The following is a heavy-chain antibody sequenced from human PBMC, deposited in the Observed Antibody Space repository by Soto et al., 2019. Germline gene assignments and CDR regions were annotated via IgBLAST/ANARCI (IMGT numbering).Heavy chain of an antibody. CDR3: ARDADYYDSSGYYPKYYFDY. Sequence: SQTLSLTCVISGDSVSSNSAAWNWIRQSPSRGLEWLGRTYYRSKWYNDYAVSVKSRITINPDTSKNQFSLQLNSVTPEDTAVYYCARDADYYDSSGYYPKYYFDYWGQGTTVTVSS. D-gene: IGHD3-22*01. J-gene: IGHJ4*02. CDR1: GDSVSSNSAA. CDR2: TYYRSKWYN. V-gene: IGHV6-1*01.